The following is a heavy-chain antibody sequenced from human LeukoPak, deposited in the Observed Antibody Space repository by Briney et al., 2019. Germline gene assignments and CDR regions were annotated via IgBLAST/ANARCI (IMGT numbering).Heavy chain of an antibody. J-gene: IGHJ4*02. V-gene: IGHV1-69*13. CDR2: IIPIFGTA. CDR1: GGTFSSYA. Sequence: SVKVSCKASGGTFSSYAISWVRQAPGQGLEWTGGIIPIFGTANYAQKFQGRVTITADESTSTAYMELSSLRSEDTAVYYCARDSPEYYFDYWGQGTLVTVSS. CDR3: ARDSPEYYFDY.